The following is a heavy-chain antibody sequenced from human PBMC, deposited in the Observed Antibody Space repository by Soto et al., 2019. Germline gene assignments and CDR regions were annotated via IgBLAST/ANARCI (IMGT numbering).Heavy chain of an antibody. CDR3: ARGTSYASGNYWDC. CDR2: INWNGGST. J-gene: IGHJ4*02. Sequence: GGSLRLSCGASGCTFDDYGMSWVRQAPGKGLEWVSGINWNGGSTDYADAVKGRFTISRDNAKNSLYLQMNSLRAEDTALYYCARGTSYASGNYWDCWGQGTLVTVSS. CDR1: GCTFDDYG. D-gene: IGHD3-10*01. V-gene: IGHV3-20*04.